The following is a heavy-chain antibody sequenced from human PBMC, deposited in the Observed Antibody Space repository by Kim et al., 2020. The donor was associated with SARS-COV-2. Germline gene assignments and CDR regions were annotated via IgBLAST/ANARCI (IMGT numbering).Heavy chain of an antibody. J-gene: IGHJ4*02. CDR1: GDTVSSKY. D-gene: IGHD2-8*01. CDR3: AGDPGVDPYYLDH. CDR2: MYYSGRT. Sequence: SETLSLTCTVSGDTVSSKYWSWIRQSPGKGLEWIGYMYYSGRTNYNPSLKSRVTMSLDTSKNQFSLKLTSVTAADTAVYYCAGDPGVDPYYLDHWGQGTLVTVSS. V-gene: IGHV4-59*02.